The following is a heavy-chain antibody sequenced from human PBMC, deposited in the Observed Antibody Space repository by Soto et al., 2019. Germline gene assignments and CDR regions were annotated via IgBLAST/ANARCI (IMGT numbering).Heavy chain of an antibody. J-gene: IGHJ6*02. V-gene: IGHV1-69*13. Sequence: GFSVKVSCKASGGTFSSYAISWVRQAPGQGLEWMGGIIPIFGTANYAQKFQGRVTITADESTSTAYMELSSLRSEDTAVYYCARVGCSGYDFASYYYYGMDVWGQGTTVTVSS. CDR3: ARVGCSGYDFASYYYYGMDV. CDR1: GGTFSSYA. D-gene: IGHD5-12*01. CDR2: IIPIFGTA.